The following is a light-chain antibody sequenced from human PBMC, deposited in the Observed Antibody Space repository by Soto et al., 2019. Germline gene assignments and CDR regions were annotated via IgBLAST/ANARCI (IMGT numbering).Light chain of an antibody. J-gene: IGKJ1*01. CDR2: AGS. CDR1: QSVGGY. V-gene: IGKV3D-20*01. Sequence: DIVLAQSPATLSLSPGERATRSCGASQSVGGYLAWYEQKAGEAPRLLIYAGSARGTGTPGRFRGSGCGTDFSLTISRLEPEDFAVYYCQQYVGSSRTFGQGTKVDI. CDR3: QQYVGSSRT.